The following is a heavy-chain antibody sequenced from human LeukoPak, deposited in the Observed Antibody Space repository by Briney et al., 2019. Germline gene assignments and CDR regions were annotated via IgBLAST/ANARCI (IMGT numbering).Heavy chain of an antibody. V-gene: IGHV1-2*02. CDR1: GYTFTRYY. J-gene: IGHJ3*02. Sequence: GASVKVSCMASGYTFTRYYMHWVRQAPGQGVEWMGGINHNRGGTNYAQKFQGRVTLAEDTSISTAYMELSRLRSDDTAVYYCARDRRRIVPAAIMDAFDIWGQGTMVTVSS. D-gene: IGHD2-2*01. CDR3: ARDRRRIVPAAIMDAFDI. CDR2: INHNRGGT.